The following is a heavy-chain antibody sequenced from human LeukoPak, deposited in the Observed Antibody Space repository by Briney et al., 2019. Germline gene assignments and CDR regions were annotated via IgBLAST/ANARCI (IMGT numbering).Heavy chain of an antibody. CDR2: IIPIFGTA. V-gene: IGHV1-69*01. CDR3: ARDWDDYGGNDPWFDP. CDR1: GGTFSSYA. J-gene: IGHJ5*02. D-gene: IGHD4-23*01. Sequence: SVKVSCKASGGTFSSYAISWVRQAPGQGLEWMGGIIPIFGTANYAQKFQGRVTITADESTSTAYMELSSLRSEDTAVYYCARDWDDYGGNDPWFDPWGQGTLVTVSS.